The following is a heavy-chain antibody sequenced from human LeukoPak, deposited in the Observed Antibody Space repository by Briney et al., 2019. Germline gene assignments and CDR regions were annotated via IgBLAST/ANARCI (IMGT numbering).Heavy chain of an antibody. CDR1: GYTFTSYD. J-gene: IGHJ4*02. Sequence: ASVKVSCKASGYTFTSYDINWVRQATGQGLEWMGWMNPNSGNTGYAQKFQGRVTMTRNTSISTAYMELSSLRAEDTAVYYCATDGSKVREVIAYYFDYWGQGALVTVSS. V-gene: IGHV1-8*01. CDR2: MNPNSGNT. CDR3: ATDGSKVREVIAYYFDY. D-gene: IGHD3-10*01.